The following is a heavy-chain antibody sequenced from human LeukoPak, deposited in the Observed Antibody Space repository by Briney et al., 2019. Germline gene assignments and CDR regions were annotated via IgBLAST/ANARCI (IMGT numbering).Heavy chain of an antibody. Sequence: GASVKVSCKVSGYTLTELSMHWVRQAPGKGLEWMGGFDPEDGETIYAQKFQGRVTMPEDTSTDTAYMELSSLRSEDTAVYYCATDVRDYYDSSGYPGDAFDIWGQGTMVTVSS. J-gene: IGHJ3*02. CDR1: GYTLTELS. CDR3: ATDVRDYYDSSGYPGDAFDI. V-gene: IGHV1-24*01. CDR2: FDPEDGET. D-gene: IGHD3-22*01.